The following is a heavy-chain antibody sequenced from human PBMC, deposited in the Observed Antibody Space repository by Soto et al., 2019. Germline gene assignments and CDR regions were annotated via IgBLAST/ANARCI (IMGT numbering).Heavy chain of an antibody. CDR1: GYTFTSYG. D-gene: IGHD3-3*01. CDR2: ISAYNGNT. Sequence: QVQLVQSGAEVKKPGASVKVSCKASGYTFTSYGISWVRQAPGQGLEWMGWISAYNGNTNYAQKLQGRVTMTTDTSTSTAYMELRSLRSDDTAVYYCARDQRRGNLLRFLEWSKPGGWFDPWGQGTLVTVSS. CDR3: ARDQRRGNLLRFLEWSKPGGWFDP. J-gene: IGHJ5*02. V-gene: IGHV1-18*01.